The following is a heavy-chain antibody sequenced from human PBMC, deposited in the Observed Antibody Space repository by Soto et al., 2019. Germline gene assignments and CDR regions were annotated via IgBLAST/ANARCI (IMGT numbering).Heavy chain of an antibody. CDR2: VYYSGRP. V-gene: IGHV4-31*04. CDR3: PGSEGDSSDFFV. Sequence: QVRLEESGPGLVKPSQSLSLTCDVSGASVTSGGYYWRWIRQHTGKGLEWIGYVYYSGRPYYNPPLYRRVTISPDKSKNQFSRRLTSVTAADTAVYFCPGSEGDSSDFFVWGQGTRVNVSS. CDR1: GASVTSGGYY. J-gene: IGHJ4*02. D-gene: IGHD3-22*01.